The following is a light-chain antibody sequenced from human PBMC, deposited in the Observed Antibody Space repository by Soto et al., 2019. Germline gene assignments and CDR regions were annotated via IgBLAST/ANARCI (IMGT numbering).Light chain of an antibody. V-gene: IGKV3-11*01. Sequence: IVLTQSPATLSLSPGERATLSCRASQSVSSYLVWYQQKPGQAPRLLIYDASNRATGIPARISGSGSGTDFTLTISSLEPEDFAVYSCQQRRIWPLTFGQGTRLEI. CDR3: QQRRIWPLT. CDR2: DAS. J-gene: IGKJ5*01. CDR1: QSVSSY.